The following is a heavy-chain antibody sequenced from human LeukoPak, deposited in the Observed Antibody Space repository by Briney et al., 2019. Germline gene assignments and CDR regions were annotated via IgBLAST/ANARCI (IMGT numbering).Heavy chain of an antibody. CDR3: ATYYYDSSGYFYYFDY. Sequence: PSETLSLTCAVSGGSISSSNWWSWVRQPPGKGLEWIGEIYHSGSTNYNPSLKNRVTISVDESKNQFSLKLSSVTAADTAVYYCATYYYDSSGYFYYFDYWGQGTLVTVSS. CDR2: IYHSGST. V-gene: IGHV4-4*02. D-gene: IGHD3-22*01. CDR1: GGSISSSNW. J-gene: IGHJ4*02.